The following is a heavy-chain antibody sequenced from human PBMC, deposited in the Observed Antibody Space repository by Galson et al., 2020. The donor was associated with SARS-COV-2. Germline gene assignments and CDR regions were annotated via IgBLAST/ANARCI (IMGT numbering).Heavy chain of an antibody. CDR3: ARDSGIVGATVDPVGYYYYYGMDV. J-gene: IGHJ6*02. CDR1: GYTFKKKG. Sequence: SVKVSCKASGYTFKKKGISWVRQAPGQGLEWMGWIRAYNGNTNYAQKLTGRVTMTTDTSTRTAYMELRSLRSDDTAVYYCARDSGIVGATVDPVGYYYYYGMDVWGQGTTVTVSS. V-gene: IGHV1-18*01. CDR2: IRAYNGNT. D-gene: IGHD1-26*01.